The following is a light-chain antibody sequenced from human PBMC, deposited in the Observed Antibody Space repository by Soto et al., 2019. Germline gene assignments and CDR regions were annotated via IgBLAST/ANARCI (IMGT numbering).Light chain of an antibody. CDR1: SSNIGAGYD. V-gene: IGLV1-40*01. Sequence: QSVLTQPPSVSGAPGQRVTISCTGTSSNIGAGYDVHWYQQVPGTSPKLLIFVNSNRPSGVPDRFSGSKSGTSASLAITGLQAEDEADYYCQSYDNSLSVHVVFVGGTKLTVL. J-gene: IGLJ2*01. CDR2: VNS. CDR3: QSYDNSLSVHVV.